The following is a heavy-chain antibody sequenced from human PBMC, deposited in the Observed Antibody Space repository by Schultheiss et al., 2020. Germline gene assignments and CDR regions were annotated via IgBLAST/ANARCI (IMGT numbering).Heavy chain of an antibody. CDR3: ARGSWAVAGTDFDY. J-gene: IGHJ4*02. V-gene: IGHV4-4*07. CDR2: IYTSGST. D-gene: IGHD6-19*01. Sequence: SQTLSLTCTVSGGSISSYYWCWIRQPAGKGLEWIGRIYTSGSTNYNPSLKSRVTISVDTSKNQFSLKLSSVTAADTAVYYCARGSWAVAGTDFDYWGQGTLVTVSS. CDR1: GGSISSYY.